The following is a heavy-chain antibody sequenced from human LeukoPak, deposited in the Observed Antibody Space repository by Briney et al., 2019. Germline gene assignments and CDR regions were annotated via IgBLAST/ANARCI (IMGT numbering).Heavy chain of an antibody. CDR2: ITSRRSYT. CDR3: ARAPSAVAGMLDY. CDR1: GFSFSDYY. D-gene: IGHD6-19*01. J-gene: IGHJ4*02. Sequence: GGSLRLSCAASGFSFSDYYMSWIRQAPGKGLEWVSYITSRRSYTNYADSVKGRFTISRDNAKNSLYLQMNSLRAEDTAVYYCARAPSAVAGMLDYWGQGTLVTVSS. V-gene: IGHV3-11*06.